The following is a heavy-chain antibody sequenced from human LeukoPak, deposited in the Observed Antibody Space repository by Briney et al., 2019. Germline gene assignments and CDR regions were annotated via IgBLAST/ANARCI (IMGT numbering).Heavy chain of an antibody. CDR3: ARMRGTRYTYYDFWSGYDYWFDP. D-gene: IGHD3-3*01. CDR2: ISAYNGNT. CDR1: GYTFTSYG. Sequence: RASVKVSCKASGYTFTSYGISWVRQAPGQGLEWMGWISAYNGNTNYAQKLQGRVTMTTDTSTSTAYMELRSLRSDDTAVYYCARMRGTRYTYYDFWSGYDYWFDPWGQGTLVTVSS. J-gene: IGHJ5*02. V-gene: IGHV1-18*01.